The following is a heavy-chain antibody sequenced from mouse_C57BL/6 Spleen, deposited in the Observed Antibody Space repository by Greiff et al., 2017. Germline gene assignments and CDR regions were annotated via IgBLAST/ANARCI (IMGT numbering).Heavy chain of an antibody. J-gene: IGHJ3*01. CDR2: ISSGSSTI. CDR3: ASCPSAPWLAY. V-gene: IGHV5-17*01. CDR1: GFTFSDYG. Sequence: EVKLVESGGGLVKPGGSLKLSCAASGFTFSDYGMHWVRQAPEKGLEWVAYISSGSSTIYYADTVKGRFTISRDNAKNTLFLQMTSLRSEDPAMYYCASCPSAPWLAYWGQGTLVTVSA. D-gene: IGHD6-1*01.